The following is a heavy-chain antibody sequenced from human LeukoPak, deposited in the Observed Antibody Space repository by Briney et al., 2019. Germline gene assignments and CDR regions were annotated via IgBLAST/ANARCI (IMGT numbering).Heavy chain of an antibody. CDR1: GFTFDDYA. D-gene: IGHD1-26*01. CDR3: AKSSGSYHSSYYFDY. CDR2: ISWNSGSI. Sequence: GGSLRLSCAASGFTFDDYAMHWVRQAPGKGLEWVSGISWNSGSIGYADSVKGRFTISRDNAKNSLYLQMNSLRAEDTALYYCAKSSGSYHSSYYFDYWGQGTLVTVSS. J-gene: IGHJ4*02. V-gene: IGHV3-9*01.